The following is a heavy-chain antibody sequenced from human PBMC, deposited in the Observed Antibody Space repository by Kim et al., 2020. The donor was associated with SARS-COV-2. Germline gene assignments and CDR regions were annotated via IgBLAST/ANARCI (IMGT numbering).Heavy chain of an antibody. Sequence: YADSVKGRFTISRDNAKNTLYLHMNSLRAEDTAVYFCAKFQGYYYYYGMDVWGQGTTVTVSS. CDR3: AKFQGYYYYYGMDV. J-gene: IGHJ6*02. V-gene: IGHV3-23*01.